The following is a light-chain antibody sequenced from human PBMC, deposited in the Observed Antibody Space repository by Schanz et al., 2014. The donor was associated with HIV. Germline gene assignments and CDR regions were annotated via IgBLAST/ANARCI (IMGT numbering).Light chain of an antibody. J-gene: IGKJ5*01. V-gene: IGKV3D-15*01. Sequence: EIVMTQSPATLYVSPGEGATLSCRASQSISNNLAWYQHKPGQAPRLLIYGTFSRATGIPDRFSGSGSGTDFTLTISSLQSEDFAVYYCQQYNNWPPITFGQGTRLEIK. CDR2: GTF. CDR1: QSISNN. CDR3: QQYNNWPPIT.